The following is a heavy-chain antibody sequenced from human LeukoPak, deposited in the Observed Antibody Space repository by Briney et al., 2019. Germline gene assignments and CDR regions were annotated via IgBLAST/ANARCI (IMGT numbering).Heavy chain of an antibody. CDR3: ARDYTIRGTMFFDE. D-gene: IGHD3-10*01. CDR1: GGSISSSSYY. CDR2: IYYSGST. Sequence: PSETLSLTCTVSGGSISSSSYYWGWIRQPPGKGLEWIGSIYYSGSTYYNPSLKSRVTISVDTSKNQFSLKLSSVTAADTAVYYCARDYTIRGTMFFDEWGQGTLVTVSP. J-gene: IGHJ4*02. V-gene: IGHV4-39*07.